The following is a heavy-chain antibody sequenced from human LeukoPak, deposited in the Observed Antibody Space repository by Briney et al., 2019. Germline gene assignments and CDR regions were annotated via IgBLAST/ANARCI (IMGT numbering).Heavy chain of an antibody. D-gene: IGHD3-10*01. CDR3: ARVTPAYYYGSELTH. V-gene: IGHV1-18*01. CDR1: GYTFTSYG. CDR2: ISAYNGNT. Sequence: GASVKVSCKASGYTFTSYGISWVRQAPGQGLEWMGWISAYNGNTNYAQKLQGRVTMTTDTSTSTAYMELRSLRSDDTAVYYCARVTPAYYYGSELTHWGQGTLVTVSS. J-gene: IGHJ4*02.